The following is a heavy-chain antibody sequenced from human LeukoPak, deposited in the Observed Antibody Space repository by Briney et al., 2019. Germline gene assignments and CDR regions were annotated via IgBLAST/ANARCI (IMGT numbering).Heavy chain of an antibody. CDR1: GASISSYY. Sequence: SETLSLTCTVSGASISSYYWSWIRQPPGKGLEWIGYIYTSETTNYNPSLRSRVTISIATSKIQFSLRLSSVTAADTAVYYCARHRSPSSLSYFDIWGQGTLVIVSS. CDR3: ARHRSPSSLSYFDI. D-gene: IGHD6-19*01. V-gene: IGHV4-4*09. CDR2: IYTSETT. J-gene: IGHJ4*02.